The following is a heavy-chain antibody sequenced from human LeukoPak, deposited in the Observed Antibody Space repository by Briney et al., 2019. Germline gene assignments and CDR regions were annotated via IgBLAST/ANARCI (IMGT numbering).Heavy chain of an antibody. J-gene: IGHJ5*02. CDR3: AKDRRGGDCTSASCTNWFGP. Sequence: GGSLRLSCAASGFTFSTYALTWVRQAPGKGLEWVSTIGGSGGVTYYADSVKGRFTISRDNSKNTLYLQMNSLRAEDTAVYYCAKDRRGGDCTSASCTNWFGPWGQGTLVTVSS. CDR1: GFTFSTYA. V-gene: IGHV3-23*01. CDR2: IGGSGGVT. D-gene: IGHD2-2*01.